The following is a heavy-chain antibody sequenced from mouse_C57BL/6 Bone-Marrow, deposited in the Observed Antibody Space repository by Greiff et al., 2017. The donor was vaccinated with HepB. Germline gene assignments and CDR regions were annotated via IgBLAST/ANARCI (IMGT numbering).Heavy chain of an antibody. CDR1: GYTFTSYW. J-gene: IGHJ4*01. Sequence: QVQLQQPGAELVKPGASVKMSCKASGYTFTSYWITWVKQRPGQGLEWIGDIYPGSGSTNYNEKFKSKATLTVDTSSSTAYMQLSSLTSEDSAVYYCARSSGLFYGSSPYYAMDYWGQGTSVTVSS. CDR3: ARSSGLFYGSSPYYAMDY. CDR2: IYPGSGST. V-gene: IGHV1-55*01. D-gene: IGHD1-1*01.